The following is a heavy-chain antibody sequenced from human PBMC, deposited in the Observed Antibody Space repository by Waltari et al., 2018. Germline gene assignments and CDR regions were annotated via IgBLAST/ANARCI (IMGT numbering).Heavy chain of an antibody. J-gene: IGHJ6*02. CDR2: LDPEECET. V-gene: IGHV1-24*01. Sequence: QVQLVQSGAEVKKPGASVKVSCKVSGYTLTDLSMHWVRQAPGKGLEWMGGLDPEECETIDAQKFQGSVTMTEDTSTDPAYMQLISLRSEDTAVYYCATSGYYYGMDVWGQGTTVTVSS. CDR1: GYTLTDLS. CDR3: ATSGYYYGMDV. D-gene: IGHD6-19*01.